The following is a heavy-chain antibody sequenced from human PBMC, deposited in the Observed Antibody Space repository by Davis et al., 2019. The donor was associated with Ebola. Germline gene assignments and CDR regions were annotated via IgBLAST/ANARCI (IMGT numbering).Heavy chain of an antibody. CDR2: VSHTGNT. D-gene: IGHD1-26*01. CDR1: GGSFSGSY. Sequence: MPSETLSLTCAVSGGSFSGSYWSWIRQPPGKGLEWIGEVSHTGNTNYNPSLKSRVTISVDTSRNQFYLKLNSVTAADTAMYYCARGLVHAWEVLANWGQGTLVTVSS. J-gene: IGHJ4*01. CDR3: ARGLVHAWEVLAN. V-gene: IGHV4-34*01.